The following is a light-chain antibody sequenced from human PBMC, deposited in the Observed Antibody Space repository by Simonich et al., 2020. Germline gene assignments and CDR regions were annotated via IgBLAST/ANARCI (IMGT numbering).Light chain of an antibody. Sequence: DIVMTQSPDSLAVSLGERATINCKSSQSVFYSSNIKNYLAWYQQKPGQPPKLLIYWASTRESGVPDRFSGSGSGTDFTLTISSLQAEDVAVYYCQQYYSTQFTFGQGTKVDIK. V-gene: IGKV4-1*01. CDR3: QQYYSTQFT. CDR2: WAS. J-gene: IGKJ3*01. CDR1: QSVFYSSNIKNY.